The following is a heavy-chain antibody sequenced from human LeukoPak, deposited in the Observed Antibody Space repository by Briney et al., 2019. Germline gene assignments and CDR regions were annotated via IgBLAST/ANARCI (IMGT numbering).Heavy chain of an antibody. Sequence: SVKASCKASGGTFSSYAISWVRQAPGQGLEWMGGIIPIFGTANYAQKFQGRVTITADESTSTAYMELSSLRSEDTAVYYCVRGSDPHPENYYYYYMDVWGKGTTVTVSS. CDR2: IIPIFGTA. CDR3: VRGSDPHPENYYYYYMDV. D-gene: IGHD6-19*01. CDR1: GGTFSSYA. V-gene: IGHV1-69*13. J-gene: IGHJ6*03.